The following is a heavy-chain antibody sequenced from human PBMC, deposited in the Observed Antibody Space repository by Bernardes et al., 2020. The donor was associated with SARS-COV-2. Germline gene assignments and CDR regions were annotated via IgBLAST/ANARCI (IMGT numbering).Heavy chain of an antibody. CDR2: ISGASDTT. J-gene: IGHJ4*02. D-gene: IGHD4-4*01. CDR3: AKPQYYFES. V-gene: IGHV3-23*01. CDR1: GFTFSSYA. Sequence: GGSLRLSCAASGFTFSSYAMSWVRQAPGKGLEWVSTISGASDTTYYADSVKGRFTISRDNSKNTLYLHMNSLRAEDTAVYYCAKPQYYFESWGRGTLVTVSS.